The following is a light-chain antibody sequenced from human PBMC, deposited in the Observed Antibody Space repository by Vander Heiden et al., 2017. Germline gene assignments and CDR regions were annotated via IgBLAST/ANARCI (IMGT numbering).Light chain of an antibody. CDR3: QQLNSYPLFT. Sequence: DIQLTQSPSFLSASVGDRVTITCRASQGISSYLAWYQQKPGKAPKLLIYAASTLQSEVPSRFSGSGSGTEFTLTISSLQPEDFATYYCQQLNSYPLFTFGPGTKVDIK. CDR1: QGISSY. CDR2: AAS. V-gene: IGKV1-9*01. J-gene: IGKJ3*01.